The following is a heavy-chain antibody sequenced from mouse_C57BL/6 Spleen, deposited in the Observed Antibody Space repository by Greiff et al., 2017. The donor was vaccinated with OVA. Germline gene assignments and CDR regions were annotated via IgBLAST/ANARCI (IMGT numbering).Heavy chain of an antibody. Sequence: QVQLKQPGAALVKPGASVKMSCKASGYTFTSYWITWVKQRPGQGLAWIGDIYPGSGSTNYNEKFKSKATLTVDTSSSTAYRQLSRLTSEDSAVYCCARGGDDAMDYWGQGTSVTVSS. D-gene: IGHD3-3*01. CDR1: GYTFTSYW. CDR2: IYPGSGST. CDR3: ARGGDDAMDY. J-gene: IGHJ4*01. V-gene: IGHV1-55*01.